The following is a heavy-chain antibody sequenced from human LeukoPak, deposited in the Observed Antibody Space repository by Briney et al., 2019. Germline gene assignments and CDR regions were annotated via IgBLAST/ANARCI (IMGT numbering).Heavy chain of an antibody. D-gene: IGHD3-22*01. CDR1: EFTFSSYS. J-gene: IGHJ3*02. Sequence: GGSLRLSFAASEFTFSSYSMNWVRQAPGKGLEWVSSISSSSSYIYYADSVKGRFTISRDNAKNSLYLQMNSLRAEDTAVYYCAREGDYYDSSGYPSDAFDIWGQGTMVTVSS. CDR3: AREGDYYDSSGYPSDAFDI. V-gene: IGHV3-21*01. CDR2: ISSSSSYI.